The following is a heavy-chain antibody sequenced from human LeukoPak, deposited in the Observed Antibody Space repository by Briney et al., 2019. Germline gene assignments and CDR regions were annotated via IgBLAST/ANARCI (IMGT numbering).Heavy chain of an antibody. CDR3: ARDHGDYYFDY. CDR2: IKNDGSST. D-gene: IGHD4-17*01. V-gene: IGHV3-74*01. Sequence: GGSLRLSCAASGFTFSSYWMHWVRQAPGKGLVWVSRIKNDGSSTNYADSAKGRFTISRDNAKNTLYLQMNSLRAEDTAVYYCARDHGDYYFDYWGQGTLVTVSS. J-gene: IGHJ4*02. CDR1: GFTFSSYW.